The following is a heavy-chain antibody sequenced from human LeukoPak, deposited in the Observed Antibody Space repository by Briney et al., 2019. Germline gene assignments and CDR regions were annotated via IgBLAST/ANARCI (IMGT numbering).Heavy chain of an antibody. CDR1: GGSITNYF. V-gene: IGHV4-4*07. D-gene: IGHD3-22*01. J-gene: IGHJ4*02. CDR3: ARESKSYDGSGFYHDS. CDR2: IYTSGST. Sequence: KPSETLSLTCNVSGGSITNYFWSWIRQPAGKGLEWIGRIYTSGSTDYNPSLRSRVTMSVDMSKNQFSLKVWSVTAADTAVYYCARESKSYDGSGFYHDSWGQGTLATVSS.